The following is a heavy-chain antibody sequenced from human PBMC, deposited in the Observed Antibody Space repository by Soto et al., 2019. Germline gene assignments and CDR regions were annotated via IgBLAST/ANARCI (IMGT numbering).Heavy chain of an antibody. J-gene: IGHJ4*02. CDR1: GDSIGTTHSY. CDR3: ARHEGNGNVWPLDY. V-gene: IGHV4-39*01. CDR2: IHYSGST. Sequence: PLETLSLTCTVSGDSIGTTHSYWAWIRQSPGKGLEWIGNIHYSGSTYYMPSLRSRVTLSADTSKNQFSLRLTSVTAEDTAVYYCARHEGNGNVWPLDYWGQGILVTVSS. D-gene: IGHD2-8*01.